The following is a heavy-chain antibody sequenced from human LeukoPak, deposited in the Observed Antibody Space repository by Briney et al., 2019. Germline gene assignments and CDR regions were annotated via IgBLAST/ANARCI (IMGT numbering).Heavy chain of an antibody. Sequence: GGSLRLSCAASGFTFSTFWMSWVRQAPGKGLEWVSGINWNGGSTGYADSVKGRFTIARDNAKNSLYLQMNSLRAEDTALYYCAREKPFYDSSGYYYPIAFDYWGQGTLVTVSS. CDR2: INWNGGST. CDR3: AREKPFYDSSGYYYPIAFDY. D-gene: IGHD3-22*01. CDR1: GFTFSTFW. J-gene: IGHJ4*02. V-gene: IGHV3-20*04.